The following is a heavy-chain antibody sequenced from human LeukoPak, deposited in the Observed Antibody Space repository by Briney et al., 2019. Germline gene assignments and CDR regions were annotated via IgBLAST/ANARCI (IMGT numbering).Heavy chain of an antibody. D-gene: IGHD2-15*01. CDR3: ARDSGYCSGGSCYPSAYFDY. CDR1: GGSISSNNW. V-gene: IGHV4-4*02. CDR2: IYHSGST. Sequence: PSETLSLTCAVSGGSISSNNWWSWVRQPPGKGLEWIGEIYHSGSTNYNPSLKSRVTISVDKSKNQFSLKLSSVTAADTAVYYCARDSGYCSGGSCYPSAYFDYWGQGTLVTVSS. J-gene: IGHJ4*02.